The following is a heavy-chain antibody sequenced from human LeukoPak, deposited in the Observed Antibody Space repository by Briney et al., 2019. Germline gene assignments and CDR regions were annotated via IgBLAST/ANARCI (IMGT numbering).Heavy chain of an antibody. CDR3: TKLARAPRDFDY. CDR1: GFTFSDHY. Sequence: PGGSPRLSCAAPGFTFSDHYIDWGRQAPGKGPGGVGRSRDKGNSYTTAYAASVRGRFTISRDDSKNSLYLQMNSLKIEDTAVYYCTKLARAPRDFDYWGQGTLVTVSS. J-gene: IGHJ4*01. CDR2: SRDKGNSYTT. V-gene: IGHV3-72*01. D-gene: IGHD3-10*01.